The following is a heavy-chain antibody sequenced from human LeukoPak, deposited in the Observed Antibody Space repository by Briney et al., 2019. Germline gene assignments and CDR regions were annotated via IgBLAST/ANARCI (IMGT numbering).Heavy chain of an antibody. CDR2: ISGSGGDT. Sequence: GGSLRLSCAASGFTFNTLAMGWVRQAPGKGLEWVSTISGSGGDTYYADSVKGRFTISRDNAKNSLYLQMNSLRAEDTAVYYCATLAAEAFFDIWGQGTMVTVSS. CDR3: ATLAAEAFFDI. V-gene: IGHV3-23*01. D-gene: IGHD6-13*01. CDR1: GFTFNTLA. J-gene: IGHJ3*02.